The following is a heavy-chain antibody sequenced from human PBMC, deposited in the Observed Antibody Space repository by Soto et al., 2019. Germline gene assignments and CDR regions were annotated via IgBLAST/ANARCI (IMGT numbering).Heavy chain of an antibody. CDR1: GGGFTTYT. D-gene: IGHD1-26*01. CDR2: VIPIIDRA. CDR3: ARDAVGSTPSFDF. J-gene: IGHJ4*02. Sequence: QVQLVQSGPEVKKPGSSVKVSCKASGGGFTTYTVSWVRQAPGQGLEWMGRVIPIIDRANYARKFQGRVTXTXDKXTSTAYLKLSGLTSEDTAVYFCARDAVGSTPSFDFWGQGTLVTVSS. V-gene: IGHV1-69*08.